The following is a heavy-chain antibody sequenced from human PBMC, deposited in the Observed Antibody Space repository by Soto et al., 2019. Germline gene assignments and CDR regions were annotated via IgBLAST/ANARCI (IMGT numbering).Heavy chain of an antibody. CDR1: GITFSSYW. D-gene: IGHD2-8*01. CDR2: INSDGSGT. J-gene: IGHJ4*02. CDR3: ANFGSGVPY. Sequence: GSLRLSCAASGITFSSYWMHWVRQAPGEGLVGVSGINSDGSGTRYVDSVKGRFTISRDNAKNTLYLQMNSLRAEDTAVYYCANFGSGVPYWGKGTVVTV. V-gene: IGHV3-74*01.